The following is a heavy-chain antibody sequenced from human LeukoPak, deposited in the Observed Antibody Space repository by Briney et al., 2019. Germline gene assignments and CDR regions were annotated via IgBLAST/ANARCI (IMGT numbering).Heavy chain of an antibody. V-gene: IGHV3-48*02. CDR3: ARGLRYSSGWYYFDY. Sequence: GGSLRLSCAASGFTFSDYIMNWVRRAPGKGLEWLSYISSGSRTIYYADSVKGRFTISRDNAKSSLYLQMNSLRDEDTAVYYCARGLRYSSGWYYFDYWGQGTLVTVSS. CDR2: ISSGSRTI. CDR1: GFTFSDYI. J-gene: IGHJ4*02. D-gene: IGHD6-19*01.